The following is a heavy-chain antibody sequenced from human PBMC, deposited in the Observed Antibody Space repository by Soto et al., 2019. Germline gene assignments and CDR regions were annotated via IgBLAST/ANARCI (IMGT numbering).Heavy chain of an antibody. D-gene: IGHD3-22*01. CDR1: GYTFTSYG. CDR2: ISAYNGNT. CDR3: ERDRYYYDSSGYYRFDY. V-gene: IGHV1-18*01. J-gene: IGHJ4*02. Sequence: GASVKVSCKASGYTFTSYGISWVRQAPGQGLEWMGWISAYNGNTNYAQKLQGRVTMTTDTSTSTAYMELRSLRSDDTAVYYCERDRYYYDSSGYYRFDYWGQGTLVTVSS.